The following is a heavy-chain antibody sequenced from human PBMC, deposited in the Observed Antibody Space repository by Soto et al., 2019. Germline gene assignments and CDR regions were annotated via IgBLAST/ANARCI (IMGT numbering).Heavy chain of an antibody. D-gene: IGHD6-6*01. J-gene: IGHJ6*02. CDR1: GFTFSSYG. CDR3: AKDLSRLSSSPIGYYYGMDV. Sequence: GGSLRLSXAASGFTFSSYGMHWVRQAPGKGLEWVAVISYDGSNKYYADSVKGRFTISRDNSKSTLYLQMNSLRAEDTAVYYCAKDLSRLSSSPIGYYYGMDVWGQGTTVTVSS. CDR2: ISYDGSNK. V-gene: IGHV3-30*18.